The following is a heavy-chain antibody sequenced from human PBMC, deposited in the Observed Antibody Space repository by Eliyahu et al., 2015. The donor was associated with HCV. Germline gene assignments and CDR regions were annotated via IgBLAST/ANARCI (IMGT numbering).Heavy chain of an antibody. CDR1: XYTFTSYY. CDR2: INPSGGYT. V-gene: IGHV1-46*01. J-gene: IGHJ3*02. D-gene: IGHD4-17*01. Sequence: QVQLVQSGAEAKKPGAAVKXSCKAXXYTFTSYYMHWVRXAPGQGPEWMGIINPSGGYTRYXQKXQGRVTMTRDTSTRTVYMELSSLRSEDTAVYYCARERTDYGDYADAFDIWGQGTMVTVSS. CDR3: ARERTDYGDYADAFDI.